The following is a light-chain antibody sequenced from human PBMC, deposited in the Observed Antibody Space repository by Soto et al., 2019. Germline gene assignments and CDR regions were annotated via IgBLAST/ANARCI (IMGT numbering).Light chain of an antibody. J-gene: IGKJ3*01. CDR3: QQRSNWPPFT. CDR2: DAS. V-gene: IGKV3-11*01. CDR1: QIVSSY. Sequence: EIVMTQSPATLSVSLGERATLSCRASQIVSSYLAWYQQKPGQAPRLLIYDASNRATGIPARFSSSGSGTDFTLTISSLEPEDFAVYYCQQRSNWPPFTFGPGTKVDIK.